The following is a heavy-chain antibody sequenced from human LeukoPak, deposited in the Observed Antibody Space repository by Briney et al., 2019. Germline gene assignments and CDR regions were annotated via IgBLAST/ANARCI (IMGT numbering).Heavy chain of an antibody. Sequence: GGSLRLSCAASGFTFDDYTMHWVRQAPGKGLEWVSLISWDGGSTYYAASVKGRFTISRDNGKNSLYLQMNSLRTEDTAVYYCAKDSPAYYDILTGYYNHYMDVWGKGTTVTISS. CDR1: GFTFDDYT. J-gene: IGHJ6*03. D-gene: IGHD3-9*01. V-gene: IGHV3-43*01. CDR2: ISWDGGST. CDR3: AKDSPAYYDILTGYYNHYMDV.